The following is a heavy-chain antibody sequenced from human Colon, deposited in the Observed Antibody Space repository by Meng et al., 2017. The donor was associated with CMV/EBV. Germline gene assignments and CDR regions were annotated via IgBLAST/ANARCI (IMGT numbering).Heavy chain of an antibody. J-gene: IGHJ4*02. D-gene: IGHD2-21*02. CDR2: IYHRGTT. CDR1: AASISSDCYY. CDR3: ARDRRTASETLDY. Sequence: VSAASISSDCYYWPWGRQRAWQGVVWTENIYHRGTTYYNPSIKSRVTISVDTSKNQLYLRLTSAIAADTAVYYCARDRRTASETLDYWGPGTLVTVSS. V-gene: IGHV4-31*02.